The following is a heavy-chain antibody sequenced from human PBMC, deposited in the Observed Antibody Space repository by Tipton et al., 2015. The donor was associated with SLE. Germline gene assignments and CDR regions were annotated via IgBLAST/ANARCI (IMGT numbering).Heavy chain of an antibody. CDR3: ARDNLAYNSGWTEFDY. CDR2: ISSSGSTI. J-gene: IGHJ4*02. Sequence: GSLRLSCAASGFTFSSYEMNWVRQAPGKGLEWVSYISSSGSTIYYADSVKGRFTISRDNAKNSLYLQMNSLRVEDTAVYYCARDNLAYNSGWTEFDYWGQGTLVTVSS. CDR1: GFTFSSYE. D-gene: IGHD6-19*01. V-gene: IGHV3-48*03.